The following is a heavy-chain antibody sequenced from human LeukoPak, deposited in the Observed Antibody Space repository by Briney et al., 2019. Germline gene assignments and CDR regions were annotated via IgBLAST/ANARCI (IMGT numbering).Heavy chain of an antibody. CDR2: INTDGSSA. CDR3: AREMDIAMVFDY. V-gene: IGHV3-74*01. D-gene: IGHD5-18*01. Sequence: GGSLRLSCAASGFTFSGYWMHWVRQAPGKGLVWVSRINTDGSSAWYADSVKGRFTISRDNAKNTLYLQMNSLRAEDTALYYCAREMDIAMVFDYWGQGTMVTVSS. J-gene: IGHJ4*02. CDR1: GFTFSGYW.